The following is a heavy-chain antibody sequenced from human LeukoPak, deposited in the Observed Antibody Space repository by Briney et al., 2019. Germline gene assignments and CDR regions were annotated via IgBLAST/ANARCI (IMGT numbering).Heavy chain of an antibody. J-gene: IGHJ4*02. D-gene: IGHD5-12*01. CDR3: ARDRGASIVATIFDY. Sequence: GGSLRLSCAASGFTFSSYGMHWVRQAPGKGLEWVAVIWYDGSNKYYADSVKGRFTISRDNSKNTLYPQMNSLRAEDTAVYYCARDRGASIVATIFDYWGQGTLVTVSS. CDR2: IWYDGSNK. CDR1: GFTFSSYG. V-gene: IGHV3-33*01.